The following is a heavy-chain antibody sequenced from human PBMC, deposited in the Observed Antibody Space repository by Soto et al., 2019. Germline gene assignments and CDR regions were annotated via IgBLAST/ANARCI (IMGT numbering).Heavy chain of an antibody. D-gene: IGHD4-17*01. V-gene: IGHV3-33*01. J-gene: IGHJ5*02. CDR2: IWYDGSNP. CDR1: GLTFRNYG. CDR3: ARDSDSGADSGWFHP. Sequence: VGSLRLSCAASGLTFRNYGMHWVRQAPGKGLEWVAGIWYDGSNPYYADSVKGRFTISRDSSKNTVYLQINSLRAEDTAVFYCARDSDSGADSGWFHPWGQGTLVTVSS.